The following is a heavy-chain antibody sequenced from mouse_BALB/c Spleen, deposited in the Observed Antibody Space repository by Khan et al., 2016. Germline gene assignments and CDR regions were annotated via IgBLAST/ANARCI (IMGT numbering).Heavy chain of an antibody. CDR1: GYTFTSYY. D-gene: IGHD2-4*01. CDR2: IYPGNVNT. CDR3: SRSTMTQLDC. V-gene: IGHV1S56*01. J-gene: IGHJ2*01. Sequence: QVQLQQSGPELVKPGASVRISCKASGYTFTSYYIHWVKQRPGQGLEWIGWIYPGNVNTKYNEKFKGKATLTADKSSSTAYMQLSSLTSEDSAVYFCSRSTMTQLDCWGQGTTLTVSS.